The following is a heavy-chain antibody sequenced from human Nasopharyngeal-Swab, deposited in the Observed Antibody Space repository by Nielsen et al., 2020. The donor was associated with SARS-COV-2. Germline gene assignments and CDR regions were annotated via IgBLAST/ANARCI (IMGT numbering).Heavy chain of an antibody. CDR3: ARFSTTWYNSAFES. J-gene: IGHJ4*02. V-gene: IGHV3-7*03. CDR2: IKQDGSEK. Sequence: GESLKISCAASGFTFSSYSMNWVRQAPGKGLEWVANIKQDGSEKYYVDSVKGRFIISRDSSKTTLFLQMNRLRAEDTAIYYCARFSTTWYNSAFESWGQGTLVTVSS. CDR1: GFTFSSYS. D-gene: IGHD1-1*01.